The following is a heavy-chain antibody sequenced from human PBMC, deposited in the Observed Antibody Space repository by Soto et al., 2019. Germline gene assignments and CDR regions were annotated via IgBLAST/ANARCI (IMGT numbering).Heavy chain of an antibody. CDR2: IYPPDSDT. CDR3: PRVRGSQTAFDH. J-gene: IGHJ4*02. D-gene: IGHD5-12*01. Sequence: EVQLVQSGAEVKKPGESLKISCQISGYPFTTYWIGWVRQMPGKGLEWMGKIYPPDSDTRYSPSFQGQVTMSVDKSITTAYLQWSSLKASDTAMYYCPRVRGSQTAFDHWGQGTLVTVSS. V-gene: IGHV5-51*03. CDR1: GYPFTTYW.